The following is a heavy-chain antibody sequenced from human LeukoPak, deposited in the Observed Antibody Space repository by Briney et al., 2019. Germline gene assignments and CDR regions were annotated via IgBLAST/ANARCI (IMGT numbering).Heavy chain of an antibody. J-gene: IGHJ6*03. CDR1: GGTFSSYA. D-gene: IGHD3-3*01. V-gene: IGHV1-69*13. CDR3: ARETAPNYDFWSGYRTPGYYYYMDV. Sequence: ASVKVSCKASGGTFSSYAISWVRQAPGQGLEWMGGIIPIFGTANYAQKFQGRVTITADESTSTAYMELSSLRSEDTAVYYCARETAPNYDFWSGYRTPGYYYYMDVWGKGTTVTASS. CDR2: IIPIFGTA.